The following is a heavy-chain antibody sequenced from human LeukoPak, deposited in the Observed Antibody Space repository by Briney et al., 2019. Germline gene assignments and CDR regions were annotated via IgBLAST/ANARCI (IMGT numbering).Heavy chain of an antibody. CDR3: ARHDYGDYSSFDY. CDR1: GGSISSSTYY. Sequence: SETLSLTCSVSGGSISSSTYYWGWIRQPPGKGLEWIGSIYYSGSTYYNPSLKSRVTISVDTSKNRFSLKLNSVTAADTAAYYCARHDYGDYSSFDYWGQGTLVTVSS. D-gene: IGHD4-17*01. J-gene: IGHJ4*02. CDR2: IYYSGST. V-gene: IGHV4-39*01.